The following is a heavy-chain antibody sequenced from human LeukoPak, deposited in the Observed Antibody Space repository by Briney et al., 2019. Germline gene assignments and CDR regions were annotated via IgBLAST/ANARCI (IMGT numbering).Heavy chain of an antibody. CDR3: ARRGRGYNLDNWFDP. Sequence: GESLKISCKGSGYSFTSYWIGWVRQMPGEGLEWMGIIYPGDSDTRYSPSFQGQVTISADKSISTAYLQWSSLKASDTAMYYCARRGRGYNLDNWFDPWGQGTLVTVSS. CDR2: IYPGDSDT. V-gene: IGHV5-51*01. CDR1: GYSFTSYW. J-gene: IGHJ5*02. D-gene: IGHD5-24*01.